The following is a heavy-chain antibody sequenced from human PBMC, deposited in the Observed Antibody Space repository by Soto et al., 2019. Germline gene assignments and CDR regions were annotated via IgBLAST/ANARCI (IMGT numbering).Heavy chain of an antibody. D-gene: IGHD1-1*01. J-gene: IGHJ4*02. V-gene: IGHV1-3*01. Sequence: ASVKVSCKASGYTFTSYAMHWVRQAPGQRLEWMGWINAGNGNTKYSQKFQGRVTITRDTSASTAYMELSSLRSEDTAVYYCARGGGSKNWNIDDWGQGTLVTVSS. CDR3: ARGGGSKNWNIDD. CDR1: GYTFTSYA. CDR2: INAGNGNT.